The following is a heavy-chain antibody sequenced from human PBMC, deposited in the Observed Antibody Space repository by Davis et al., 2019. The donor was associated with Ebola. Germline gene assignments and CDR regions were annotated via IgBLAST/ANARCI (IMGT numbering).Heavy chain of an antibody. CDR2: GTGADT. CDR3: VKDTSNIWFDI. D-gene: IGHD2/OR15-2a*01. Sequence: GGSLRLSCSASGFIFSTYVMSWVRQAPGKGLEWVSTYGTGADTYYADSVKGRFTISRDNSKNTLHLQMNSLRVEDTAIYYCVKDTSNIWFDIWGQGTMVTVSS. J-gene: IGHJ3*02. CDR1: GFIFSTYV. V-gene: IGHV3-23*01.